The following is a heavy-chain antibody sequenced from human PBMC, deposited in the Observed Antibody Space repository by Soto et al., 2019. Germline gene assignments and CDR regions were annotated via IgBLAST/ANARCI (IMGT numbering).Heavy chain of an antibody. D-gene: IGHD6-19*01. CDR1: GFTFSSYG. Sequence: PGGSLRLSCAASGFTFSSYGMHWVRQAPGKGLEWVAVIWYDGSNKYYADSVKGRFTISRDNSKNTLYLQMNSLRAEDTAVYYCARGRSIAVADLEFYYWGQGTLVPVSS. CDR3: ARGRSIAVADLEFYY. J-gene: IGHJ4*02. V-gene: IGHV3-33*01. CDR2: IWYDGSNK.